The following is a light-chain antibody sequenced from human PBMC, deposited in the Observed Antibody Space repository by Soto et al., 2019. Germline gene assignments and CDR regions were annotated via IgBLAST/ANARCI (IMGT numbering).Light chain of an antibody. V-gene: IGKV1-39*01. CDR2: GAS. CDR1: QSISSY. J-gene: IGKJ1*01. Sequence: DIQMTQSPSSLSASLGDRVTITCRASQSISSYLNWYQQKPGKAPKLLIYGASSLQSGVPSRFSGSGSGTDFTLTISSLQPEDFATYYCHQSYSTLWTFGQGTKVEIK. CDR3: HQSYSTLWT.